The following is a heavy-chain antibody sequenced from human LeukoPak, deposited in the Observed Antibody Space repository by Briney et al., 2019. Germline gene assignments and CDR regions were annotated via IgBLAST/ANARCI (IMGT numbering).Heavy chain of an antibody. D-gene: IGHD1-1*01. Sequence: GGSLRLSCAASGIAFTGNYMSWVRQPPGKGLEWVSFISINTDTFYADSVRGRFTISRDSSKNTLFLQMNSLRDEDSAVYYCAIAQSWDELFDSWGQGTLVTVSS. CDR3: AIAQSWDELFDS. J-gene: IGHJ4*02. V-gene: IGHV3-53*01. CDR2: ISINTDT. CDR1: GIAFTGNY.